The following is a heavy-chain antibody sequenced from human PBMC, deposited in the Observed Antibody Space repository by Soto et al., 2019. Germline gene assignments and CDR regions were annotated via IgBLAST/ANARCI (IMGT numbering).Heavy chain of an antibody. Sequence: SETLSLTCTVSGGSISSSSYYWGWIRQPPGKGLEWIGSIYYSGSTNYNPSLKSRVTISVDKSKNQFSLKLSSVTAADTAVYYCARAGRGGYSGYDVARTYWFDPRGQGTLVTAPQ. V-gene: IGHV4-39*07. J-gene: IGHJ5*02. D-gene: IGHD5-12*01. CDR3: ARAGRGGYSGYDVARTYWFDP. CDR1: GGSISSSSYY. CDR2: IYYSGST.